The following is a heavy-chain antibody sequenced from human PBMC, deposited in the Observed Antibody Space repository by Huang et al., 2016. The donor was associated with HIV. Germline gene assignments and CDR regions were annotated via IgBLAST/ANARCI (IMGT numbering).Heavy chain of an antibody. J-gene: IGHJ4*02. CDR1: GFTFSSYG. CDR3: ALEAYNYGSDFGN. V-gene: IGHV3-30*03. Sequence: QVQLVESGGGAVQPGTSLRLSCDGSGFTFSSYGMHWVRQAPGKGLEWVTFISYDGINKYYADAVKGRFAISRDNSKNTLDLQMNSLRAEDTAVYYCALEAYNYGSDFGNWGQGTLVAVSS. CDR2: ISYDGINK. D-gene: IGHD5-18*01.